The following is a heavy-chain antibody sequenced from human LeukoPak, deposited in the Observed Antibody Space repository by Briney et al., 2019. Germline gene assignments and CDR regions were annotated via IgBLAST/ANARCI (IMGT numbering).Heavy chain of an antibody. CDR2: INHSGST. CDR3: AEFYDFWSGYYTGGFVY. J-gene: IGHJ4*02. CDR1: GGSFSGYY. V-gene: IGHV4-34*01. Sequence: SETLSLTCAVYGGSFSGYYWSWIRQPPGKGLEWIGEINHSGSTNYNPSLKSRVTISVDTSKNQFSLKLSSVTAADTAVYYCAEFYDFWSGYYTGGFVYWGQGTLVTVSS. D-gene: IGHD3-3*01.